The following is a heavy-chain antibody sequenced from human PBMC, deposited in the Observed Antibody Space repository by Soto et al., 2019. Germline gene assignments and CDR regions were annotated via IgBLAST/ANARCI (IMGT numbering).Heavy chain of an antibody. D-gene: IGHD6-19*01. CDR2: ISSSRSYI. J-gene: IGHJ4*02. Sequence: GSLRLSCAASGFTFSSYSMNWVRQAPGQGLEWVSSISSSRSYIYYADSVKGRFSISRDNAKNSLYLQMNSLRAEDTAVYYCARDPDSRRAVAGTYVYWGQGIRVTVSS. CDR3: ARDPDSRRAVAGTYVY. CDR1: GFTFSSYS. V-gene: IGHV3-21*01.